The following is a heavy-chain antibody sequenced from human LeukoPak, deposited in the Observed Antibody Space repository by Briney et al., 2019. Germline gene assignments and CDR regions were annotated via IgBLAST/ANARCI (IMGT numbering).Heavy chain of an antibody. J-gene: IGHJ4*02. D-gene: IGHD6-19*01. CDR3: AKDSTRPQYSSGWY. CDR1: GFTFSSYA. CDR2: ISGSGGST. Sequence: GGSLRLSCAASGFTFSSYAMSWVRQAPEKGLEWVSAISGSGGSTYYADSVKGRFTISRDNSKNTLYLQMNSLRAEDTAVYYCAKDSTRPQYSSGWYWGQGTLVTVSS. V-gene: IGHV3-23*01.